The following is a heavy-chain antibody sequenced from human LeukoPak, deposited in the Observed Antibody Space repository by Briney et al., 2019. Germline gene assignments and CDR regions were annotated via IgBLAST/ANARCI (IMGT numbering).Heavy chain of an antibody. CDR3: ARMELRFLEWLPGAFNWFDP. CDR1: GGSISSGGYY. CDR2: IYYSGST. D-gene: IGHD3-3*01. V-gene: IGHV4-31*03. J-gene: IGHJ5*02. Sequence: PSETLSLTCTVSGGSISSGGYYWRWIHQHPGKGLEWIGYIYYSGSTYYNPSLKSRVTISVDTSKNQFSLKLSSVTAADTAVYYCARMELRFLEWLPGAFNWFDPWGQGTLVTVSS.